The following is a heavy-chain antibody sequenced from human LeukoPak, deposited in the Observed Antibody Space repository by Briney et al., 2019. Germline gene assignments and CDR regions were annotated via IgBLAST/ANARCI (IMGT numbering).Heavy chain of an antibody. Sequence: GGSLRLSCAASGLTFSSYDMHWVRQATGKGPEGVLAIGTAGDTYYPGSVKGRFTISRENAKNSLYLQMNSLRAGDTAVYYCARVSIAAAFGMDVWGQGTTVTVSS. CDR3: ARVSIAAAFGMDV. CDR1: GLTFSSYD. V-gene: IGHV3-13*01. CDR2: IGTAGDT. D-gene: IGHD6-13*01. J-gene: IGHJ6*02.